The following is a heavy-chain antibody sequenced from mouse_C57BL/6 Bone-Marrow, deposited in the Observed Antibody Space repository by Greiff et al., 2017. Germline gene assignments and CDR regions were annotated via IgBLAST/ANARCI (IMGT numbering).Heavy chain of an antibody. Sequence: QVQLQQSGAELARPGASVKMSCKASGYTFTSYTMHWVKQRPGQGLEWIGYLNPSRGYTKYNQKFKDKATLTADKSSSTAYMQLSSRTSEDSAVYYCANYGSTPFAYWGQGTLVTVSA. CDR3: ANYGSTPFAY. V-gene: IGHV1-4*01. D-gene: IGHD1-1*01. J-gene: IGHJ3*01. CDR2: LNPSRGYT. CDR1: GYTFTSYT.